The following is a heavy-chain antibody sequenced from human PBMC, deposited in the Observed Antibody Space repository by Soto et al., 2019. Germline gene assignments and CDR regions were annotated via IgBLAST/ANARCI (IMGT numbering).Heavy chain of an antibody. CDR1: GGSISSGSSS. D-gene: IGHD3-3*01. V-gene: IGHV4-39*01. CDR2: IFYRGST. Sequence: SETLSLTCTVSGGSISSGSSSWGWIRQPPGRGLEWIGSIFYRGSTYYTPSTRGGVTISVDPSKNQFSQKLSSVTAADTAVYYCARHSGSGYYYFDYWGQGTLVTVSS. CDR3: ARHSGSGYYYFDY. J-gene: IGHJ4*02.